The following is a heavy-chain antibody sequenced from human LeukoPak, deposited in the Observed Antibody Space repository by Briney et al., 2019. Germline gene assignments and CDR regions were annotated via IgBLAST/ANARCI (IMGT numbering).Heavy chain of an antibody. V-gene: IGHV4-39*07. CDR1: GGSISDGTYY. Sequence: PSETLSLTCTVSGGSISDGTYYWSWIRQPPGKGLEWIGEINHSGSTNYNPSLKSRVTISVDTSKNQFSLKLSSVTAADTAVYYCARGGGSYYYWGQGTLVTVSS. J-gene: IGHJ4*02. CDR3: ARGGGSYYY. D-gene: IGHD1-26*01. CDR2: INHSGST.